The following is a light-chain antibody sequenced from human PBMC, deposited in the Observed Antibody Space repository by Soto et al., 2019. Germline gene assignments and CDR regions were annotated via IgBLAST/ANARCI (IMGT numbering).Light chain of an antibody. CDR3: QHTYST. J-gene: IGKJ1*01. V-gene: IGKV1-39*01. CDR2: AAS. Sequence: DIQMAQSPSSLSASVGDRVTITCRASQSISNYLNRYQQKSGEVPKLLIYAASRLHSGVPSRFSGSGSGTDFTLTISSLQPEDFATYYCQHTYSTFGQGTKVELK. CDR1: QSISNY.